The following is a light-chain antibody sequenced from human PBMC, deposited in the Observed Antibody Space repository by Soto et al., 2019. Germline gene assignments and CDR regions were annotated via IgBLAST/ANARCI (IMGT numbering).Light chain of an antibody. CDR3: CSYAGSSTYV. CDR1: SSDVGSYNL. CDR2: EGS. J-gene: IGLJ1*01. Sequence: QSALTQPASASGSPGQSITISCTGTSSDVGSYNLVSWYQQHPGKAPKLMIYEGSKRPSGVSNRFSGSKSGNTASLTFSGLQAEDEADYYCCSYAGSSTYVFGTGTKLTVL. V-gene: IGLV2-23*01.